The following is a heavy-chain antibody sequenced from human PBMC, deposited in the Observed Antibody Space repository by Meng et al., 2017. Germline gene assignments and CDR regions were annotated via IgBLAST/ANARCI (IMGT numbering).Heavy chain of an antibody. V-gene: IGHV1-18*01. CDR2: INTYNGKT. J-gene: IGHJ4*02. CDR3: ATRGNPYLNC. Sequence: HGQLVHAGAGVKKPGASVKVSREASGYTLSSDGFRWVGQAPGQGLEWLGWINTYNGKTDYAQKFQGRITMTTDTFTSTAYMELRNLRSDDTAVYYCATRGNPYLNCWGQGTLVTVSS. CDR1: GYTLSSDG.